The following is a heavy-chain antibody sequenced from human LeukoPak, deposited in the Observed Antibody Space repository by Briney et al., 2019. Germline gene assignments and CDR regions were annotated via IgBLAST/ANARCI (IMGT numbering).Heavy chain of an antibody. CDR2: IRYDGSNK. CDR3: AKDRGGLRSVPAAIAY. Sequence: GGTLRLSCAASGVTFSSYGMQWVRQAPGKGLEWVAFIRYDGSNKYYAASVKGRFTISRDNSKNTLYLQMNSLRAEDTAVYYCAKDRGGLRSVPAAIAYWGQGTLVTVSS. V-gene: IGHV3-30*02. D-gene: IGHD2-2*02. CDR1: GVTFSSYG. J-gene: IGHJ4*02.